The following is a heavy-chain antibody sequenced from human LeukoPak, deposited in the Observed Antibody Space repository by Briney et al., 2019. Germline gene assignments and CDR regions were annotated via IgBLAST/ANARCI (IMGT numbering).Heavy chain of an antibody. Sequence: SETLSLTCTVSGGSVSSGSYYWRWIRQPPGKGLEWIGYIYYSGSTNYNPSLKSRVTISVDTSKNQFSLKLSSVTAADTAVYYCARVPGQLAPDYYYYGMDVWGKGTTVTVSS. CDR1: GGSVSSGSYY. D-gene: IGHD6-13*01. CDR2: IYYSGST. J-gene: IGHJ6*04. V-gene: IGHV4-61*01. CDR3: ARVPGQLAPDYYYYGMDV.